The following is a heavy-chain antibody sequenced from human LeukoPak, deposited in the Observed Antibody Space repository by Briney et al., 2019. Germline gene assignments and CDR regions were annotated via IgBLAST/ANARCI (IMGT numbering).Heavy chain of an antibody. CDR2: IYCGDSDT. CDR1: GNSFTSYW. CDR3: ARSGMQWYSDL. V-gene: IGHV5-51*01. Sequence: GESLKISCKASGNSFTSYWIAWVRQMPGKGLEWMGIIYCGDSDTRYSPSFQGQVTISADKSISIAYLQWSSLKASDTAIYYCARSGMQWYSDLWGRGTLVTVSS. D-gene: IGHD2-2*01. J-gene: IGHJ2*01.